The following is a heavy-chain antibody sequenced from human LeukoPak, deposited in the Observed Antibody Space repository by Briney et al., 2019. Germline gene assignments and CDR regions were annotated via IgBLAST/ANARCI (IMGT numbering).Heavy chain of an antibody. Sequence: SETLSLTCTVSGASISNTSYYWGWVRQPPGKGLEWIGSIYYSGTTYYNPSLKSRVTISVDTSKNQFSLKLSSVTAADTAFYYCAREMLNGSGYFDYWGQGTLVTVSS. V-gene: IGHV4-39*07. CDR1: GASISNTSYY. D-gene: IGHD3-3*01. J-gene: IGHJ4*02. CDR3: AREMLNGSGYFDY. CDR2: IYYSGTT.